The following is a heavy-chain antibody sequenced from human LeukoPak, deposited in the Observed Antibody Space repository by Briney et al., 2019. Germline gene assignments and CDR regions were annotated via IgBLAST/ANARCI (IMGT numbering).Heavy chain of an antibody. V-gene: IGHV3-9*01. D-gene: IGHD5-12*01. CDR3: AKASLSGYDSNIDY. CDR2: ISWNSGSI. J-gene: IGHJ4*02. CDR1: GFTFDDYA. Sequence: GRSLRLSCAASGFTFDDYAMHWVRQAPGKGLELVSGISWNSGSIGYADSVKGRFTISRDNAKNSLYLQMNSLRAEDTALYYCAKASLSGYDSNIDYWGQGTLVTVSS.